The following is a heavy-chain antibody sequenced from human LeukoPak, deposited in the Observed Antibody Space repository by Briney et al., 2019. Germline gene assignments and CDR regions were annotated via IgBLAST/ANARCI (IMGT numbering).Heavy chain of an antibody. D-gene: IGHD5/OR15-5a*01. CDR1: GFTFKDYE. CDR2: ISSSSITI. Sequence: PGGSLRLSCAASGFTFKDYEMHWARQAPGKGLEWLSYISSSSITIYYADSMEGRFTISRDNAKSSLYLQMNSLRAEDTAVYYCARAGYSILSPFDYWGQGTLVTVSS. J-gene: IGHJ4*02. CDR3: ARAGYSILSPFDY. V-gene: IGHV3-48*03.